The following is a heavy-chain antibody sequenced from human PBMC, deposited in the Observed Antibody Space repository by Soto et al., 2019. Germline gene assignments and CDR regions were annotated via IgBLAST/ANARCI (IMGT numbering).Heavy chain of an antibody. J-gene: IGHJ5*02. CDR1: GYTFTSYA. Sequence: ASVKVSCKASGYTFTSYAMHWVRQAPGQRLEWMGWINAGNGNTKYSQKFQGWVTMTRDTSISTAYMELSRLRSDDTAVYYCARGQLVGDWFDPWGQGTLVTVSS. CDR3: ARGQLVGDWFDP. CDR2: INAGNGNT. V-gene: IGHV1-3*01. D-gene: IGHD6-6*01.